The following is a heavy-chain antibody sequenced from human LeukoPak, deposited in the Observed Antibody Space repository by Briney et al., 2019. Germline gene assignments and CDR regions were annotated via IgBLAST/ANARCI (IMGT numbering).Heavy chain of an antibody. CDR3: ARAGPPPGWFDP. CDR2: ISGYNGNT. V-gene: IGHV1-18*01. CDR1: GGTFSSYA. D-gene: IGHD7-27*01. J-gene: IGHJ5*02. Sequence: ASVKVSCKASGGTFSSYAISWVRQAPGQGLEWMGWISGYNGNTHYAQKLQGRVTMTTDTSTSTAYMELRSLRSDDTAVYYCARAGPPPGWFDPWGQGTLVAVSS.